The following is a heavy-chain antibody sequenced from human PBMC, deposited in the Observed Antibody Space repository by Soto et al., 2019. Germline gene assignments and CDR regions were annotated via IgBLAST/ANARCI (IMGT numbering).Heavy chain of an antibody. CDR2: IYKSTTT. CDR3: ARGRYCLIGRCFPNWFDS. V-gene: IGHV4-30-4*01. Sequence: PSETLSLTCSVSGDSISTVDYFWAWIRQPPGQALEYIGYIYKSTTTYYNPSFESRVAISLDTSKSQFSLTVTSVTAADTAVYFCARGRYCLIGRCFPNWFDSWGQGTLVTVSS. J-gene: IGHJ5*01. D-gene: IGHD2-15*01. CDR1: GDSISTVDYF.